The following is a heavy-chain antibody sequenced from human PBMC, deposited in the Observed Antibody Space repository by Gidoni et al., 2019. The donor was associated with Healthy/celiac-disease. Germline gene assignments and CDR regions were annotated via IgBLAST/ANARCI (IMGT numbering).Heavy chain of an antibody. J-gene: IGHJ5*02. Sequence: QLQLQESGPGLVKPSETLAPPFTCLGAPTRSSSSYWGAIRQPPGKGLEWIGSIYYSGSTYYNPSLKSRVTISVDTSKNQFSLKLSSVTAADTAVYYCATAYYGGSGVFDPWGQGTLVTVSS. CDR1: GAPTRSSSSY. D-gene: IGHD3-10*01. CDR3: ATAYYGGSGVFDP. CDR2: IYYSGST. V-gene: IGHV4-39*01.